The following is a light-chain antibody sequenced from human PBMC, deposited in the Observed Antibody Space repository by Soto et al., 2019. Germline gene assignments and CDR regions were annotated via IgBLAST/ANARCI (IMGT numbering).Light chain of an antibody. CDR3: QQYDSSRT. V-gene: IGKV3-20*01. CDR1: QSVSSSS. J-gene: IGKJ1*01. CDR2: GAS. Sequence: EIVLTQSPVTLSMSPGERATLACRASQSVSSSSLAWYQQKPCQAPRLLIYGASSRATGFPDRFSGSASGTNFTLTISRLEPEDFAVDYFQQYDSSRTFVPGTKVDIK.